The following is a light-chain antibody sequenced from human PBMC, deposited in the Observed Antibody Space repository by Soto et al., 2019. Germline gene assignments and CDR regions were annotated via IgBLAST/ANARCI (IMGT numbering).Light chain of an antibody. CDR2: GAS. CDR3: QQYYSYLWT. J-gene: IGKJ1*01. Sequence: EIVMTQSPATLSVSPGEGVTLSCRASQSVSSNLAWYQQRPGQAPRLLIYGASTRATGIPARFSGSGSGTEFTLTISSLQSEDFATYYCQQYYSYLWTFGQGTKVDI. V-gene: IGKV3-15*01. CDR1: QSVSSN.